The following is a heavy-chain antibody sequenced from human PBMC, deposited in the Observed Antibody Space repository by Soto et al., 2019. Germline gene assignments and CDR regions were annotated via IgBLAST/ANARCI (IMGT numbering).Heavy chain of an antibody. CDR3: ARAFSGSSSPDY. Sequence: ASVNVSCKASGYTFTNYYINWVRQATGQGLEWMGMLNPSSGSRTYAQKFQGRVTMTRDTSTSTVYMELNSLRSEDTAMYYCARAFSGSSSPDYWGQGTLVTVSS. J-gene: IGHJ4*02. CDR2: LNPSSGSR. V-gene: IGHV1-46*01. CDR1: GYTFTNYY. D-gene: IGHD6-6*01.